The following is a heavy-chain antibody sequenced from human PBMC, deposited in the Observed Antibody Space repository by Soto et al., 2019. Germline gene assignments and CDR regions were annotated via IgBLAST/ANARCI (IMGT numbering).Heavy chain of an antibody. V-gene: IGHV1-18*04. CDR3: ARETSSIAVAGTLFDY. CDR2: ISDYNCNT. CDR1: GYTXSSYG. J-gene: IGHJ4*02. D-gene: IGHD6-19*01. Sequence: SXKVSFKASGYTXSSYGIGLVRQAPGQGLEWMGWISDYNCNTNYAQKRQGRVTMTTDTSTSKAYMELRSLRSEETAVYYCARETSSIAVAGTLFDYWGQGTLLTVSP.